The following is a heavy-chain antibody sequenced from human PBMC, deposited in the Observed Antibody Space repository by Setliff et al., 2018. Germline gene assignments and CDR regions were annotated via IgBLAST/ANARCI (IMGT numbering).Heavy chain of an antibody. J-gene: IGHJ4*02. CDR3: ARGRNIAARLFDS. D-gene: IGHD6-6*01. CDR2: LHRVGTF. V-gene: IGHV4-38-2*02. CDR1: GYSIITGYY. Sequence: SETLSLTCSVSGYSIITGYYWAWIRRLPGRGLEWIGSLHRVGTFFYNPSLVSRATLSLDTSRNQFSLELTSVTAADAAVYYCARGRNIAARLFDSWGQGTRVTVSS.